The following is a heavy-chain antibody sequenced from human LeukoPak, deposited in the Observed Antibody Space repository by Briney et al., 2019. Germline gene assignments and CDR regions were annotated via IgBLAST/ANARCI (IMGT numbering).Heavy chain of an antibody. CDR2: ISSSSSTI. CDR1: GFTFSSYN. CDR3: ARVQWLFIHCQNAFDI. Sequence: PGGSLRLSCAASGFTFSSYNINWVRQAPGKGLEWVSSISSSSSTIYNTDYVTGRFTISRDNAKNSVYLQMNSLRAEDTAVYDCARVQWLFIHCQNAFDIWGQGTLVTVSS. D-gene: IGHD3-22*01. J-gene: IGHJ3*02. V-gene: IGHV3-48*01.